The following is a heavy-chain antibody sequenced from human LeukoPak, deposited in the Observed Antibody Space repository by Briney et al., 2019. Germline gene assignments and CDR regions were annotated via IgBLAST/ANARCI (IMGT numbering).Heavy chain of an antibody. Sequence: SETLSLTCTVSGGSISSSSYYWGWIRRPPGKGLEWIGSIYYSGSTYYNPSLKSRVTISVDTSKNQFSLKLSSVTAADTAVYYCARQRVWSMYSSGAYFDYWGQGTLVTVSS. CDR3: ARQRVWSMYSSGAYFDY. CDR1: GGSISSSSYY. CDR2: IYYSGST. V-gene: IGHV4-39*01. D-gene: IGHD6-19*01. J-gene: IGHJ4*02.